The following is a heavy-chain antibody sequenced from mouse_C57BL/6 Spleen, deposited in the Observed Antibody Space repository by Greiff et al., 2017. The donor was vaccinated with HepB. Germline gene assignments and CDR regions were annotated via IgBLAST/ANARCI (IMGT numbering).Heavy chain of an antibody. CDR1: GYTFTEYT. J-gene: IGHJ4*01. CDR2: FYPGSGSI. D-gene: IGHD3-3*01. V-gene: IGHV1-62-2*01. Sequence: VHLVDSGAELVKPGASVKLSCKASGYTFTEYTIHWVKQRSGQGLEWIGWFYPGSGSIKYNEKFKDKATLTADKSSSTVYMELSRLTYEDSAVYFCARHEDEGDVDYYAMDYWGQGTSVTVSS. CDR3: ARHEDEGDVDYYAMDY.